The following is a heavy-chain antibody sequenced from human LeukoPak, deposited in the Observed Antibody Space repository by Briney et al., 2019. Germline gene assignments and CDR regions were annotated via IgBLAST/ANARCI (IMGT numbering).Heavy chain of an antibody. Sequence: SETLSLTCTVSGGSISSYYWSWIRQPPGKGLEWIGYIYYSGSTNYNPSLKSRVTISVDTSKNQFSLKLSSVTAADTAVYYCARVNYYETRADPWGQGTLVTVSS. CDR1: GGSISSYY. CDR2: IYYSGST. CDR3: ARVNYYETRADP. V-gene: IGHV4-59*01. J-gene: IGHJ5*02. D-gene: IGHD3-22*01.